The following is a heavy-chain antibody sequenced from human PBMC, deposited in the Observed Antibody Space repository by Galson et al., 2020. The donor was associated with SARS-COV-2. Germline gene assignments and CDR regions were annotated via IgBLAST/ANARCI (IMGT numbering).Heavy chain of an antibody. V-gene: IGHV3-33*01. J-gene: IGHJ4*02. CDR3: AREDIAVAGTGSPDY. CDR2: IWYDGSNK. D-gene: IGHD6-19*01. Sequence: GGSLRLSCAASGFTFSSYGMHWVRQAPGKGLEWVAVIWYDGSNKYYADSVTGRFTISRDNSKNTLYLQMNSLRAEDTAVYYCAREDIAVAGTGSPDYWGQGTLVTVSS. CDR1: GFTFSSYG.